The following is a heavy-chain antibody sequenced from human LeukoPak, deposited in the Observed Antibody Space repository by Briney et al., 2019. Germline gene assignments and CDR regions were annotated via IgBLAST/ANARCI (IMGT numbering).Heavy chain of an antibody. Sequence: PGGSLILSCAASGFIFDNFWMSWVRQAPGKGLEWVANIKQDGSEIYYVDSVKGRFTISRDNAKNSLYLQMNSLRTEDTALYYCARDMSFSTSGWYGELDNWGQGTLVTVSP. CDR3: ARDMSFSTSGWYGELDN. D-gene: IGHD6-19*01. V-gene: IGHV3-7*05. J-gene: IGHJ4*02. CDR1: GFIFDNFW. CDR2: IKQDGSEI.